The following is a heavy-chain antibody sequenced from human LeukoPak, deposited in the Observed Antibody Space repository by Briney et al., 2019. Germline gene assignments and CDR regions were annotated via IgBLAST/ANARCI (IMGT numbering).Heavy chain of an antibody. J-gene: IGHJ4*02. CDR2: ISYDGSNK. V-gene: IGHV3-30-3*01. CDR1: GFTFSSYA. CDR3: ARGEYYFDY. Sequence: PGGSLRLSCAASGFTFSSYAMRWVRQAPGKGLEWVAVISYDGSNKYYADSVKGRFSISRDNSKNTLYLQMNSLRAEDTAVYYCARGEYYFDYWGQGTLVTVSS.